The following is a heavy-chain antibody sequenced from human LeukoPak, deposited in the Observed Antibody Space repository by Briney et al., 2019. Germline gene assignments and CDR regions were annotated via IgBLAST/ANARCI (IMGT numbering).Heavy chain of an antibody. CDR2: ISAYNGNT. D-gene: IGHD2-21*01. V-gene: IGHV1-18*01. CDR3: ARDRDHDYYDY. Sequence: ASVKVSCKASGYAFTSYGISWVRQAPGQGLEWMGWISAYNGNTNYAQKLQGRVTMTTDTSTSTAYMELSSLRSEDTAVYYCARDRDHDYYDYWGQGTLVTVSS. CDR1: GYAFTSYG. J-gene: IGHJ4*02.